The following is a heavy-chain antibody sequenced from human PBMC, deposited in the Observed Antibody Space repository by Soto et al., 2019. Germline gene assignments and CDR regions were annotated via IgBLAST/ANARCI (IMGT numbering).Heavy chain of an antibody. Sequence: QVQLVESGGGVVQPGRSLRLSCAASGFTFSSYGMHWVRQAPGKGLEWVAVISYDGSNKYYADSVKGRFTISRDNSKNTLYLQMNSLRAEDTAVYYCAKDLGAGWIRPGDYWGQGTLVTVSS. D-gene: IGHD3-16*01. CDR2: ISYDGSNK. V-gene: IGHV3-30*18. CDR1: GFTFSSYG. J-gene: IGHJ4*02. CDR3: AKDLGAGWIRPGDY.